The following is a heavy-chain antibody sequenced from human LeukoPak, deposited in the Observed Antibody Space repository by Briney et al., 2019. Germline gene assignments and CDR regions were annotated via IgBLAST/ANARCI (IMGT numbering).Heavy chain of an antibody. CDR2: IIPIFGTA. J-gene: IGHJ4*02. CDR3: VRMLGASSWYSLDY. D-gene: IGHD6-13*01. V-gene: IGHV1-69*06. CDR1: GGTFSSYA. Sequence: SVKVSCKASGGTFSSYAISWVRQAPGQGLEWMGGIIPIFGTANYAQKFQGRVTITADKSTSTAYMELSSLRSEDTAVYYCVRMLGASSWYSLDYWGQGTLVTVSS.